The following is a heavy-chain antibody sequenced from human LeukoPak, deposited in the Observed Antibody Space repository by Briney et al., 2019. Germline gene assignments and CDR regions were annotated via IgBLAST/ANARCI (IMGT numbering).Heavy chain of an antibody. CDR1: GFSFRSYA. J-gene: IGHJ6*03. D-gene: IGHD3-3*01. CDR3: AKGSGVGIYYYYYYMDV. Sequence: GGSLRLSCAASGFSFRSYAMNWVRQAPGKGLEWVSAISGSGGSTYYADSVKGRFTISRDNSKNTLYLQMNSLRAEDTAVYYCAKGSGVGIYYYYYYMDVWGKGTAVTVSS. CDR2: ISGSGGST. V-gene: IGHV3-23*01.